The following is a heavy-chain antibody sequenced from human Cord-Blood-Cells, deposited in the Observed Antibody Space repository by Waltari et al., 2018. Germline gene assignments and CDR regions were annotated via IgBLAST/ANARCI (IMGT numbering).Heavy chain of an antibody. CDR2: IYSGGST. CDR1: GFTVSSNY. D-gene: IGHD4-17*01. Sequence: GFTVSSNYMGWVRQATGKGLEWVSVIYSGGSTYYADPVKGRFTISRDNSKNTLYLQMNSLRAEDTAVYYCARVDGDYTFDYWGQGTLVTVSS. CDR3: ARVDGDYTFDY. J-gene: IGHJ4*02. V-gene: IGHV3-53*01.